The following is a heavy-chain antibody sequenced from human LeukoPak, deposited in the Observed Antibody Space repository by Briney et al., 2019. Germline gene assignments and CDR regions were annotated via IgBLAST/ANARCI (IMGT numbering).Heavy chain of an antibody. CDR3: ARIESRLTVHGSRFDP. Sequence: PSETLSLTCTVSGGSISDYFWTWIRQPPGKGLEWIGYISYSGITNYNPSLKSRVTISVDTSKNQFSLKLTSVNPADTAVYYCARIESRLTVHGSRFDPWGQGTLVTVSS. J-gene: IGHJ5*02. D-gene: IGHD2-15*01. CDR2: ISYSGIT. CDR1: GGSISDYF. V-gene: IGHV4-59*01.